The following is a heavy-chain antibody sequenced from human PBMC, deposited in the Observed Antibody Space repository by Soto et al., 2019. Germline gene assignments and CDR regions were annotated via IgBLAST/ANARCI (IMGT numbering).Heavy chain of an antibody. J-gene: IGHJ3*02. V-gene: IGHV3-11*05. Sequence: QVQLVESGGGLAKPGRSLRLSCAASGFTFSDYYMSWIRQAPGKGLECVSYISSSSSYTNYADSVKGRFTISRDNAKNSLYLQMNSLRAEDTAVYYCAGSYCSGGSCYRVDAFDIWGQGTMVTVSS. CDR1: GFTFSDYY. CDR2: ISSSSSYT. CDR3: AGSYCSGGSCYRVDAFDI. D-gene: IGHD2-15*01.